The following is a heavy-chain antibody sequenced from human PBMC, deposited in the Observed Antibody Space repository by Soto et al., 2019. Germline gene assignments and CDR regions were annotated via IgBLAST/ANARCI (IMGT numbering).Heavy chain of an antibody. D-gene: IGHD6-19*01. V-gene: IGHV3-23*01. CDR3: ARDVTSHGPRGYSSAWYGGFDP. CDR2: ASARNTNT. J-gene: IGHJ5*02. Sequence: EVQLLESGGGLVQPGGSLRLSCAASGFTFSSHVMSWVRQAPGKGLEWVSAASARNTNTYYADSVRGRFTIARANSKSTVYLQLDSLRVEDTAVYHCARDVTSHGPRGYSSAWYGGFDPWGQGTRVVVSS. CDR1: GFTFSSHV.